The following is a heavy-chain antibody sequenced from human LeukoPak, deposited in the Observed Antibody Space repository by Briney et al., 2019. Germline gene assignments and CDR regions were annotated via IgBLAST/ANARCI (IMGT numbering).Heavy chain of an antibody. V-gene: IGHV3-53*01. CDR3: ARDSGRFDVFDI. CDR1: GFTFSNYW. Sequence: GGSLRLSCVGSGFTFSNYWINWVRQAPGKGLEWVSVIYSDGRTYYADSVKGRFTISRDNSKNTLYLQMNSLRAEDTAVYYCARDSGRFDVFDIWGQGTMVTVSS. J-gene: IGHJ3*02. CDR2: IYSDGRT. D-gene: IGHD3-10*01.